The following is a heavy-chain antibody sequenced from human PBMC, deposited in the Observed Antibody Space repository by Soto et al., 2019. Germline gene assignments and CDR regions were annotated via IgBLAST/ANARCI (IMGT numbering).Heavy chain of an antibody. J-gene: IGHJ5*02. CDR2: IYYSGST. CDR1: GGSISRGGYY. CDR3: ARHYRSHITIFGVVILNWFDP. D-gene: IGHD3-3*01. V-gene: IGHV4-39*01. Sequence: SETLSLTCTVSGGSISRGGYYWIWIRQHPGKGLEWIGYIYYSGSTYYNPSLKSRVTISVDTSKNQFSLKLSSVTAADTAVYYCARHYRSHITIFGVVILNWFDPWGQGTLVTVSS.